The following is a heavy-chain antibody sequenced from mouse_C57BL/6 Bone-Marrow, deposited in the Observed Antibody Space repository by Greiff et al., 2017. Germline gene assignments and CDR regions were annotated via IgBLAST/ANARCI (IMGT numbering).Heavy chain of an antibody. CDR2: IYPRSGNT. D-gene: IGHD2-1*01. CDR1: GYTFTSYG. J-gene: IGHJ1*03. Sequence: QVQLQQSGAELARPGASVKLSCKASGYTFTSYGISWVKQRPGQGLEWIGEIYPRSGNTYYNEKFKGKATLTADKSSSTAYMELRSLTSEDSAVYFCARGYCGNDDGYCDVWGTGTTVTVSA. CDR3: ARGYCGNDDGYCDV. V-gene: IGHV1-81*01.